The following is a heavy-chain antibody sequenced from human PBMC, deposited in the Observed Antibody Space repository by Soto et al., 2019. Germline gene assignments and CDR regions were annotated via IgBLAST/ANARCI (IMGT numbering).Heavy chain of an antibody. CDR2: ISYDGSNK. J-gene: IGHJ4*02. Sequence: GGSLRLSCSASGFTFSSYGMHWVRPDPGKGLEWVAVISYDGSNKYYADSVKGRFTISRDNSKNTLYLQMNSLRAEDTAVYYCEKDLPIENIVATFDYWGQGTLVTVSS. V-gene: IGHV3-30*18. CDR3: EKDLPIENIVATFDY. D-gene: IGHD5-12*01. CDR1: GFTFSSYG.